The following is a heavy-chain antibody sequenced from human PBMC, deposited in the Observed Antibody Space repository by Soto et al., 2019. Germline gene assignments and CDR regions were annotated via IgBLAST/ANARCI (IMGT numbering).Heavy chain of an antibody. CDR2: VIPILDVS. J-gene: IGHJ4*02. CDR1: GGSFSSHT. Sequence: QVQLVQSGAEVKKPGSSVKVSCKASGGSFSSHTFTWVRQAPGQGLEWMGRVIPILDVSSYAQKFQDRVTLTADKSTNTVYMELSSLRSEDTALYYCTRGSSSLPGDYWGQGTLVTVSS. CDR3: TRGSSSLPGDY. V-gene: IGHV1-69*02. D-gene: IGHD6-6*01.